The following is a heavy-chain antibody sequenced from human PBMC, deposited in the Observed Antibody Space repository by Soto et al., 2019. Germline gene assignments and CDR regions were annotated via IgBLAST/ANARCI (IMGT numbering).Heavy chain of an antibody. J-gene: IGHJ4*02. CDR3: TRANIAAAAVVYL. V-gene: IGHV4-61*01. CDR2: IYYSTKT. Sequence: QEQLQESGPGLVKPSETLSLTCTVSGASVSSDSYYWSWIRQPPGKGLEWIGYIYYSTKTNFNPSLKSRVAMFVDTSKNQFSLMLTPVTTAEPAVYYSTRANIAAAAVVYLWGQGTLVTVSS. CDR1: GASVSSDSYY. D-gene: IGHD6-13*01.